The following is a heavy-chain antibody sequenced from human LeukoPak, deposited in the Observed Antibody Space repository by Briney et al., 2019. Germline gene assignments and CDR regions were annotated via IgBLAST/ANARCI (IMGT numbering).Heavy chain of an antibody. CDR1: GFTFSSYS. CDR2: ISSDGSGT. V-gene: IGHV3-74*01. Sequence: GGSLRLSCAASGFTFSSYSMNWVRQAPGEGLVWVSRISSDGSGTTYADSVKGRFTVSRDNAKNTLYLQMNSLRVEDTAVYYCIRGHSSGWYRFDDWGQGTLVTVSS. J-gene: IGHJ4*02. D-gene: IGHD6-19*01. CDR3: IRGHSSGWYRFDD.